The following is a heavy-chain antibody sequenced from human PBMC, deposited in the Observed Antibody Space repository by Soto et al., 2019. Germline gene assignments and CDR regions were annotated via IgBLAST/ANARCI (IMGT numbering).Heavy chain of an antibody. V-gene: IGHV5-10-1*01. CDR2: IDPSDSYT. CDR3: ARHKYYYDSSGYSLSDPDAFDI. D-gene: IGHD3-22*01. J-gene: IGHJ3*02. CDR1: GYSFTSYW. Sequence: GESLKISCKGSGYSFTSYWISWVRQMPGKGLEWMGRIDPSDSYTNYSPSFQGHVTISADKSISTAYLQWSSLKASDTAMYYCARHKYYYDSSGYSLSDPDAFDIWGQVTMVTVSS.